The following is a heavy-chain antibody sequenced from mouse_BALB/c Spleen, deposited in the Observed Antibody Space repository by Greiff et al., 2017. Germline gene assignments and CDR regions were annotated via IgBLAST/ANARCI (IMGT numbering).Heavy chain of an antibody. CDR1: GYTFSSYW. CDR3: ARGNYYGSSYAFYYAMDY. J-gene: IGHJ4*01. V-gene: IGHV1-9*01. Sequence: QVQLQQSGAELMKPGASVKISCKATGYTFSSYWIEWVKQRPGHGLEWIGEILPGSGSTNYNEKFKGKATFTADTSSNTAYMQLSSLTSEDSAVYYCARGNYYGSSYAFYYAMDYWGQGTSVTVSS. CDR2: ILPGSGST. D-gene: IGHD1-1*01.